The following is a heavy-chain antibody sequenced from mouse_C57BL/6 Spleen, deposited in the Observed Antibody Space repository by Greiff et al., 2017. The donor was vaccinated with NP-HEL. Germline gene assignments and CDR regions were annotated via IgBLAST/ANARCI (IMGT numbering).Heavy chain of an antibody. Sequence: QVQLQQPGAELVKPGASVKLSCKASGYTFTSYWMHWVKQRPGQGLEWIGMIHPNSGSTNYNEKFKSKATLTVDKSSSTAYMQLSSLTSEDSAVYYCARLSDYDDEYYYAMDYWGQGTSVTVSS. CDR1: GYTFTSYW. CDR3: ARLSDYDDEYYYAMDY. V-gene: IGHV1-64*01. J-gene: IGHJ4*01. D-gene: IGHD2-4*01. CDR2: IHPNSGST.